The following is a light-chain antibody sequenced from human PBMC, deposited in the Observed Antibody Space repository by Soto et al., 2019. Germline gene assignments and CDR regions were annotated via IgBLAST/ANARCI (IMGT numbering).Light chain of an antibody. CDR3: SSYAGNIWV. V-gene: IGLV2-8*01. Sequence: QSALTQPPSASGSPGQSVTIPCTGTSSDVGGYNYVSWYQHYAGKVPKLMIYEVTKRPSGVPDRFSGSKSGNTASLTVSGLQAEDEAEYYCSSYAGNIWVFGGGTKVTVL. CDR1: SSDVGGYNY. J-gene: IGLJ3*02. CDR2: EVT.